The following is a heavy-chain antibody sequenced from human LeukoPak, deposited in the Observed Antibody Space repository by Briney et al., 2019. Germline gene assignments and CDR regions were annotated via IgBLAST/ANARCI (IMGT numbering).Heavy chain of an antibody. J-gene: IGHJ6*02. V-gene: IGHV4-59*01. CDR3: ARDAYYDILTGYPYYYYGMDV. D-gene: IGHD3-9*01. Sequence: SETLSLTCTVSGGSISSYHWSWIRQPPGKGLEWIGYIYYSGSTNYNPSLKSRVTISVDTSKNQFSLKLSSVTAADTAVYYCARDAYYDILTGYPYYYYGMDVWGQGTTVTVSS. CDR2: IYYSGST. CDR1: GGSISSYH.